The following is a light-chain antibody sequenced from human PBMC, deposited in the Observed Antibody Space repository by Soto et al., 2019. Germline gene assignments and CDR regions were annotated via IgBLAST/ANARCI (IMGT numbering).Light chain of an antibody. Sequence: DIQMTQSPSTLSAAVGDGVTITCRASQSISSWLAWYQQKLGRAPRLLIYDASSLESGVPSRFSGSGYGTEFTLTISSLQPDDFATYYCQQYNTYWTFGQGTKVDIK. J-gene: IGKJ1*01. V-gene: IGKV1-5*01. CDR3: QQYNTYWT. CDR1: QSISSW. CDR2: DAS.